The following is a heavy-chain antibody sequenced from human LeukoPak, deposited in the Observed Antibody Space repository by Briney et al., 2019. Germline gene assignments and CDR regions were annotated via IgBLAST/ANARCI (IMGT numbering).Heavy chain of an antibody. CDR3: ARDLGNSGSPNWFDH. CDR1: GFIFSSYG. J-gene: IGHJ5*02. Sequence: HPGGSLRLSCAGSGFIFSSYGMHWVRQAPGKWLEWLSYISSGSLTIHYADSVKGRFTTSRDNAKNSLYLQLNSLTDEDTAVYYCARDLGNSGSPNWFDHWGQGTLVTVSS. V-gene: IGHV3-48*02. CDR2: ISSGSLTI. D-gene: IGHD1-26*01.